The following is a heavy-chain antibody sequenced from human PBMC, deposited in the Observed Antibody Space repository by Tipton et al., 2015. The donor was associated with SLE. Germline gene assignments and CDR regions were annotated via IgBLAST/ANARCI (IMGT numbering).Heavy chain of an antibody. D-gene: IGHD4/OR15-4a*01. CDR1: GGAVISGEYS. CDR3: AREVKGGAADA. V-gene: IGHV4-30-2*01. Sequence: TLSLTCAVSGGAVISGEYSWSWIRQPPGQTLEWIGYIHHSGSTYYNPSLKSRVTISVDRSKNQVSLKLNSVNAADTAVYYCAREVKGGAADAWGQGTLVTVSS. J-gene: IGHJ5*02. CDR2: IHHSGST.